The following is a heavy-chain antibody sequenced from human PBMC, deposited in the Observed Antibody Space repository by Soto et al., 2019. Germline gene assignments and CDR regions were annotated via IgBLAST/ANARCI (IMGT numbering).Heavy chain of an antibody. CDR2: IDHSGTTI. D-gene: IGHD3-22*01. Sequence: GGALVLFSAASGFIFRKYEMRLVRQAPGKGLEWVSYIDHSGTTIYYADSVKGRFTISRDNAKNSLFLQMNSLRAADTAVYYCARGDDSSGFDYWGQGTLVTVSS. CDR3: ARGDDSSGFDY. CDR1: GFIFRKYE. V-gene: IGHV3-48*03. J-gene: IGHJ4*02.